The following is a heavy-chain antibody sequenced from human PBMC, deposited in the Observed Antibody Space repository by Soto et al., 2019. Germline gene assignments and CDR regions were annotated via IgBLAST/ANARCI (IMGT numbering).Heavy chain of an antibody. V-gene: IGHV1-69*01. CDR1: GGTFGSYA. Sequence: QVQLVQSGAEVKKPGSSVKVSCKASGGTFGSYAISWVRQAPGQGLEWMGGIIPIPGTANYAQKFQGRVTIAADESTSTAYMELSSLRSEDTAVYYCARAEGSSTSVENYYYYYCGMDVWGQGTTVTVSS. J-gene: IGHJ6*02. CDR2: IIPIPGTA. CDR3: ARAEGSSTSVENYYYYYCGMDV. D-gene: IGHD2-2*01.